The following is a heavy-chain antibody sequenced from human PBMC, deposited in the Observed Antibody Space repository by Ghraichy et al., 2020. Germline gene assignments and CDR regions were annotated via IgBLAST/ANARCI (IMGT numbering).Heavy chain of an antibody. D-gene: IGHD4-23*01. CDR1: GGSFSGSY. J-gene: IGHJ4*02. CDR2: INHGGST. V-gene: IGHV4-34*01. CDR3: ATHPPTTVASFDC. Sequence: SETLSLTCAVYGGSFSGSYWNWIRQLPGKGLEWIGEINHGGSTNYNPSLKSRVTISIDTSKNQFSLKLSSVTAADTAVYYCATHPPTTVASFDCWGQGTLVTVST.